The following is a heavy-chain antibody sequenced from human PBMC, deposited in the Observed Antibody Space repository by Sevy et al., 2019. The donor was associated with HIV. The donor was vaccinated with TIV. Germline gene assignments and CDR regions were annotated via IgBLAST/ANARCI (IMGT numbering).Heavy chain of an antibody. D-gene: IGHD6-6*01. CDR3: AREATEYTSSSVWFDP. CDR2: ISYTGNT. Sequence: SETLSLTCTVSGGSISSGNYYWHWIRQPPGKGLEWIGYISYTGNTYYNPSLKGPVTISVDTSNNQFSLRLTSVTAADTAVYYCAREATEYTSSSVWFDPWGQRTLVTVSS. J-gene: IGHJ5*02. V-gene: IGHV4-30-4*01. CDR1: GGSISSGNYY.